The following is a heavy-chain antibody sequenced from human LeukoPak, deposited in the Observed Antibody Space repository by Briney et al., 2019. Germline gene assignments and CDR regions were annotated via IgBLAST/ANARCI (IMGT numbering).Heavy chain of an antibody. CDR3: VAMLY. CDR1: GYTFNNYD. Sequence: GASVKVSCKASGYTFNNYDINWVRQATGQGLEWMGWMNPKSGNTGYAQKLQGRVTMSMDTSISTAYMELTSLRSEDTAVYYCVAMLYWGQGTLVTVSS. J-gene: IGHJ4*02. D-gene: IGHD3-16*01. CDR2: MNPKSGNT. V-gene: IGHV1-8*01.